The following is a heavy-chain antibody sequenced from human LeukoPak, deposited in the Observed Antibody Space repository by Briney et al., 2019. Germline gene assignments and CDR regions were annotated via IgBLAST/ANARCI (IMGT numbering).Heavy chain of an antibody. J-gene: IGHJ4*02. D-gene: IGHD6-13*01. CDR3: ARDPAAAGTRRFDY. CDR1: GGSISSSNW. V-gene: IGHV4-4*02. Sequence: SETLSLTCAVSGGSISSSNWWSWVRQPPGKGLEWIGEIYHSGSTNYNPSLKSRVTISVDKSKNQFSLKLSSVTAADPAVYYCARDPAAAGTRRFDYWGQGTLVTVSS. CDR2: IYHSGST.